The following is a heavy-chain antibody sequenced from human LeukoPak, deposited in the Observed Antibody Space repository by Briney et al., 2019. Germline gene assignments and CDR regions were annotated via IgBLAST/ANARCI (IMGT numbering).Heavy chain of an antibody. J-gene: IGHJ6*03. V-gene: IGHV4-59*01. CDR1: GGCISSYY. CDR2: IYYSGYT. Sequence: SETLSLTYTVSGGCISSYYWSWIRQPPGKGLECIGYIYYSGYTNYNPSLKSRVTISVDTSKNQFSLKLSSVTAADTAVYYCARTTMVRGTYYMDVWGKGTTVTISS. CDR3: ARTTMVRGTYYMDV. D-gene: IGHD3-10*01.